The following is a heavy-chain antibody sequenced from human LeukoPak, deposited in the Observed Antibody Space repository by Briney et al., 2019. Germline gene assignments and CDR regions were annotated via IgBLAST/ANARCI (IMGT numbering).Heavy chain of an antibody. CDR1: GGTFSTYS. CDR3: ARDYPHITMIVVVNMYGIDV. V-gene: IGHV1-69*04. Sequence: SVKVSCKHSGGTFSTYSSSCLRQAPGQGLEWMGRIIPILGIANYAQKFQGRVTITADKSTSTAYMEPSSLRSEDTAVYYCARDYPHITMIVVVNMYGIDVWGQGTTVTVSS. J-gene: IGHJ6*02. D-gene: IGHD3-22*01. CDR2: IIPILGIA.